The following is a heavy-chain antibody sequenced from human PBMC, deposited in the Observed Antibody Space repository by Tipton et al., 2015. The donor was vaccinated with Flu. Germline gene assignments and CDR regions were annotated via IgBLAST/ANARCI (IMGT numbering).Heavy chain of an antibody. J-gene: IGHJ4*02. CDR1: GFTFSSYG. V-gene: IGHV3-30*18. CDR3: AKDLRSGWISLSYYFDY. D-gene: IGHD3-10*01. CDR2: ISYDGSNK. Sequence: SLRLSCAASGFTFSSYGMHWVRQAPGKGLEWVAVISYDGSNKYYADSVKGRFTISRDNSKNTLYLQMNSLRAEDTAVYYCAKDLRSGWISLSYYFDYWGQGTLVTVSS.